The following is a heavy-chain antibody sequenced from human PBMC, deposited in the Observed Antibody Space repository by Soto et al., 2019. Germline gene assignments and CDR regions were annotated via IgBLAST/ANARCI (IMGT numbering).Heavy chain of an antibody. Sequence: PGGSLRLSCAASGFTFSSYAMSWVRQAPGKGLEWVSAISGSGGSTYYADSVKGRFTISRDNSKNTLYLQMNSLRAEDTAVYYCAKGRRPYYYYYGMDVWGQGTTVTVSS. CDR1: GFTFSSYA. CDR3: AKGRRPYYYYYGMDV. J-gene: IGHJ6*02. V-gene: IGHV3-23*01. CDR2: ISGSGGST.